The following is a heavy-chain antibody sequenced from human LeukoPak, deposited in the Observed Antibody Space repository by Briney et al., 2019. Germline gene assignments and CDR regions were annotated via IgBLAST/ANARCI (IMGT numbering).Heavy chain of an antibody. V-gene: IGHV3-7*04. J-gene: IGHJ3*02. Sequence: GGSLRLSCVASGFTLSNYWMSWVRQAPGKGLEWVANTKQDGSEKYYVDSVKGRFSISRDNAKNSLYLQMNSLRAEDTAVYYCARGRLNAFGIWGQGTMVTVSS. D-gene: IGHD3-16*01. CDR1: GFTLSNYW. CDR3: ARGRLNAFGI. CDR2: TKQDGSEK.